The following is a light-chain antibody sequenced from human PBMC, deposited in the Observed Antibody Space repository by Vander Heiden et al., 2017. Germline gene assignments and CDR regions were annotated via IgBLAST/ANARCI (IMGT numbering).Light chain of an antibody. J-gene: IGKJ4*01. Sequence: EIKLTQSPSSLSASVEDRVTITCRASQSISSYLNWYQQKPGKAPKLLIYAASSMQSGVPSRFSGSGSGTDFTLTNSSLQPEDFATYYCQQSYSTPPLTFGGGTKVEIK. CDR3: QQSYSTPPLT. CDR2: AAS. V-gene: IGKV1-39*01. CDR1: QSISSY.